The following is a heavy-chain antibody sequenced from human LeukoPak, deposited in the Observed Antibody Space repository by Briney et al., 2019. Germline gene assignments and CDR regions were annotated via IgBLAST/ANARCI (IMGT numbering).Heavy chain of an antibody. V-gene: IGHV4-59*08. D-gene: IGHD2-2*02. CDR3: AKRISDTRAWFAP. Sequence: SETLSLTCTVSGGSISTYYWSWIRQPPGKGLEWIGYIYYSGSTNYNPSVKSRVTISVDMSKNQFSLKLSSVTAADTAVYYCAKRISDTRAWFAPGGKGPLVPVSS. CDR2: IYYSGST. CDR1: GGSISTYY. J-gene: IGHJ5*02.